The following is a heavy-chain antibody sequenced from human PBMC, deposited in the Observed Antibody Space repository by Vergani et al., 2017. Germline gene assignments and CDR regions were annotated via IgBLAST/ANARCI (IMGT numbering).Heavy chain of an antibody. Sequence: EVQLLESGGGLVQPGGSLRLSCAASGFTFSSYAMSWVRQAPGKGLEWVSAISGSGGRTYYADSVKGRFTISRDNSKNTLYLQMNSLRAEDTAVYYCAIDYIGYGFGKNFDYGAREPWSPSPQ. V-gene: IGHV3-23*01. CDR2: ISGSGGRT. CDR1: GFTFSSYA. CDR3: AIDYIGYGFGKNFDY. J-gene: IGHJ4*02. D-gene: IGHD3-10*01.